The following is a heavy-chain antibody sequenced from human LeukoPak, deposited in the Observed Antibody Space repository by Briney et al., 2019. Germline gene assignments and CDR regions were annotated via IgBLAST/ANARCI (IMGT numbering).Heavy chain of an antibody. CDR2: IIPIFGTA. CDR3: VRSGYCSGGSCYSNYYYGMDV. Sequence: SVKVSCKASGGTFTSYAISWVRQAPGQGLEWMGGIIPIFGTANYAQKFQGRVTITADESTSTAYMELSSLRSEDTAVYYCVRSGYCSGGSCYSNYYYGMDVWGKGTTVTVSS. D-gene: IGHD2-15*01. V-gene: IGHV1-69*01. J-gene: IGHJ6*04. CDR1: GGTFTSYA.